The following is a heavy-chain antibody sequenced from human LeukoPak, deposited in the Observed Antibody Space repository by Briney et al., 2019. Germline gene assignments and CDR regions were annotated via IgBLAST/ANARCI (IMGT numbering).Heavy chain of an antibody. V-gene: IGHV3-53*01. CDR3: ARGYDYAAGTYFDQ. J-gene: IGHJ4*02. CDR1: AFIVSDND. Sequence: GGSLRLSCAASAFIVSDNDMTWVRQAPGKGLEWVSVIYSGGSTKYADSVKGRFTISRDNSNNTVYLQMNSLRVDATAVYFCARGYDYAAGTYFDQWGQGTLVTVPS. D-gene: IGHD3-10*01. CDR2: IYSGGST.